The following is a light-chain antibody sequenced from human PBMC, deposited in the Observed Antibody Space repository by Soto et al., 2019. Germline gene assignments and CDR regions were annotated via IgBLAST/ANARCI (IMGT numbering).Light chain of an antibody. J-gene: IGKJ1*01. CDR1: QSISGW. CDR2: KVS. Sequence: DIQITQSPSTLSASVGDRVTITCQASQSISGWLAWYQQKPGKAHKLLIYKVSSLEIGVPSRFSGSGSGTEFTLTINGLQPDDFATYYCQQYSTFWTFGQGTKVDIK. V-gene: IGKV1-5*03. CDR3: QQYSTFWT.